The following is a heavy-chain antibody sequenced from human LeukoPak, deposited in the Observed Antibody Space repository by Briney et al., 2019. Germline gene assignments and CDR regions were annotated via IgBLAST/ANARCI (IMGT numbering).Heavy chain of an antibody. Sequence: PSETLSLTCTVSGGSIRRSSYYWSWIRQPPGKGLEWIGYIYYSGSTNYNPSLKSRVTISVDTSKNQFSLKLSSVTAADTAVYYCARVDVVMGATLDAFDIWGQGTMVTVSS. CDR1: GGSIRRSSYY. V-gene: IGHV4-61*01. CDR3: ARVDVVMGATLDAFDI. D-gene: IGHD1-26*01. J-gene: IGHJ3*02. CDR2: IYYSGST.